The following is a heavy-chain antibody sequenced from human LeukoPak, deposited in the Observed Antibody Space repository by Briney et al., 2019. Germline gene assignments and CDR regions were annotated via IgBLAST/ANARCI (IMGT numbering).Heavy chain of an antibody. CDR1: GGTFGSYA. Sequence: SVKVSCKASGGTFGSYAISWVRQAPGQGLEWMGRIIPILGIANYAQKFQGRVTITADESTSTAYMELSSLRSEDTAVYYCARLAADYYFDYWGQGTLVTVSS. CDR3: ARLAADYYFDY. CDR2: IIPILGIA. V-gene: IGHV1-69*04. J-gene: IGHJ4*02. D-gene: IGHD6-13*01.